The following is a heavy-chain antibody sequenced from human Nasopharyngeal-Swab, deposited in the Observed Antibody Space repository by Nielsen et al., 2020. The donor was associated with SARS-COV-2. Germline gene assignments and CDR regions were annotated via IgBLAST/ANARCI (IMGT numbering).Heavy chain of an antibody. CDR1: GFTFSNYA. J-gene: IGHJ4*02. D-gene: IGHD1-26*01. Sequence: GESLKISCAASGFTFSNYAMNWIRQAPGKGLEWVSAISGSGGNTYYADSVKGRFTISRDNSRNTLYLHMKSLRAEDTAVYYCAKEQYAGSSVDYWGQGTLVTVSS. CDR2: ISGSGGNT. CDR3: AKEQYAGSSVDY. V-gene: IGHV3-23*01.